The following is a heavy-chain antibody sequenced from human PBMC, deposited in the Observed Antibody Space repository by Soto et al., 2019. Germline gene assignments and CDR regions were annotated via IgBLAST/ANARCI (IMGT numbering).Heavy chain of an antibody. V-gene: IGHV3-23*01. Sequence: EVQLLDSGGGLVQPGGSLRLSCTASGFTCSDYAMSWVRQPPGKGLEWVSVISAGGSTYYADSVKGRFTVSRANSKNTLHLQMNRLRADDTAVYYCANVPIWCSSTSCYTEGFDYWGQGPLVTVSS. J-gene: IGHJ4*02. D-gene: IGHD2-2*02. CDR3: ANVPIWCSSTSCYTEGFDY. CDR1: GFTCSDYA. CDR2: ISAGGST.